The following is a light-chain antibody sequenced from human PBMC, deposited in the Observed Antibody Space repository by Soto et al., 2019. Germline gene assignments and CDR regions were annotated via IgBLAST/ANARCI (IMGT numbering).Light chain of an antibody. CDR3: SSYTSSSTLV. J-gene: IGLJ3*02. CDR1: SSDVGSQNL. CDR2: EGT. Sequence: QSVLTQPASVSGSPGQSITISCTGTSSDVGSQNLVSWYQQHPGKAPKLMIYEGTKRPSGVSNRFSGSKSGNTASLTISGLQAEDEADYYCSSYTSSSTLVFGGGTQLTVL. V-gene: IGLV2-14*02.